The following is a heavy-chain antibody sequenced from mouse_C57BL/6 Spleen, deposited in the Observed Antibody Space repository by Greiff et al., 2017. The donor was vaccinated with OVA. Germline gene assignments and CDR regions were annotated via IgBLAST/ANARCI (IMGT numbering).Heavy chain of an antibody. CDR1: GYTFTDYY. Sequence: VQLQQSGPELVKPGASVKISCKASGYTFTDYYMNWVKQSHGKSLEWIGDINPNNGGTSYNQKFKGKATLTVDKSSSTAYMELRSLTSEDSAVYYCARRGLPWYFDVWGTGTTVTVSS. CDR3: ARRGLPWYFDV. J-gene: IGHJ1*03. D-gene: IGHD2-2*01. V-gene: IGHV1-26*01. CDR2: INPNNGGT.